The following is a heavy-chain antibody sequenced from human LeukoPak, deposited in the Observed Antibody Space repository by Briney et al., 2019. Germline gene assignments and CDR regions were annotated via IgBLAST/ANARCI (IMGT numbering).Heavy chain of an antibody. J-gene: IGHJ4*02. V-gene: IGHV2-70*17. Sequence: SGHALVKPTQTLTLTYTFSGLSLNTRQMCMAWIRQPPGKALEWLARIDWDDDTFYSTPLKTRLSISKDTSKNQVVLTMTNMDPVDTGTYYCARMTPDSPSFDYWGQGTLVTVSS. CDR2: IDWDDDT. D-gene: IGHD1-14*01. CDR3: ARMTPDSPSFDY. CDR1: GLSLNTRQMC.